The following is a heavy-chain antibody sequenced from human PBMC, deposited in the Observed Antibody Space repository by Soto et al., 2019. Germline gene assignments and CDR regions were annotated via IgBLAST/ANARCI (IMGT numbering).Heavy chain of an antibody. V-gene: IGHV1-69*12. CDR1: GGTFSSYA. Sequence: QVQLVQSGAEVKKPGSSVKVSCKASGGTFSSYAISWVRQAPGQGLEWMGGIIPIFGTANYAQKFQGRVTITADGSTSTAYMELSSLRSEDTAVYYCARDGEYCISTSCYAYYYGMDVWGQGTTVTVSS. D-gene: IGHD2-2*01. CDR2: IIPIFGTA. J-gene: IGHJ6*02. CDR3: ARDGEYCISTSCYAYYYGMDV.